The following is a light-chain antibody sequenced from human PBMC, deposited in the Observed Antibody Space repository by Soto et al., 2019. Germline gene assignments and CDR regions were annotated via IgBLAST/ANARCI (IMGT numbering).Light chain of an antibody. CDR3: GSWDSSLSAYV. V-gene: IGLV1-40*01. CDR1: SSNIGSNYD. CDR2: GYT. J-gene: IGLJ1*01. Sequence: QSVLTQPPSVSGAPGQTVTISCAGTSSNIGSNYDVHWYQHLPGTAPKLLIFGYTNRPSGVPDRFSGSKSGTSATLGITGFQTGDEADYYCGSWDSSLSAYVFGTGTKVTVL.